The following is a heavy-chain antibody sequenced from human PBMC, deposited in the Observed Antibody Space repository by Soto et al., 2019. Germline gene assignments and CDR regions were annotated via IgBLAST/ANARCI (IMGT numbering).Heavy chain of an antibody. J-gene: IGHJ3*02. CDR3: AKGLPLYDSSGDDAFDI. D-gene: IGHD3-22*01. CDR1: GFTFSSYG. CDR2: ISYDGSNK. Sequence: GGSLRLSCAASGFTFSSYGMHWVRQAPGKGLEWVAVISYDGSNKYYADSVKGRFTISRDNSKNTLYLQMNSLRAEDTAVYYCAKGLPLYDSSGDDAFDIWGQGTMVTVSS. V-gene: IGHV3-30*18.